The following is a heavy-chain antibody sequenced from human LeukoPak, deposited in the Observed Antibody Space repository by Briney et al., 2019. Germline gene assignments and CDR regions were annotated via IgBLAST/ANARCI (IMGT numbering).Heavy chain of an antibody. CDR3: AREQYLAYDVFGF. J-gene: IGHJ3*01. CDR2: VHFSGTT. V-gene: IGHV4-59*01. Sequence: PSETLSLTCTVSGGSITGYYWSWIRQPPGRGLEWIGYVHFSGTTSFNPSLKSRVTISVDTSKNQFSLRLSSVTAADTAMYYCAREQYLAYDVFGFWGQGTMVTVSS. CDR1: GGSITGYY. D-gene: IGHD4-11*01.